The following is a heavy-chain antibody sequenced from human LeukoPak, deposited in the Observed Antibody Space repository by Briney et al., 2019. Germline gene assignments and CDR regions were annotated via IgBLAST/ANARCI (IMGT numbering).Heavy chain of an antibody. CDR3: ARSARGGYISPFDY. J-gene: IGHJ4*02. CDR1: GFTVSADS. V-gene: IGHV3-53*01. Sequence: GGSLRLSCGASGFTVSADSMSWVRQAPGKGLEWVSVFYADGSTYYADSVKGRFTVSRDNSKNSLYLQLNSLRAEDTAVYYCARSARGGYISPFDYWGQGTLVTVSS. D-gene: IGHD3-22*01. CDR2: FYADGST.